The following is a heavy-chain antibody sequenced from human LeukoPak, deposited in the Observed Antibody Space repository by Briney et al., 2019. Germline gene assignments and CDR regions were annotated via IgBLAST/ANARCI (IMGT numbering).Heavy chain of an antibody. CDR3: ARDRSGSYRYFDY. CDR1: GGSISSYY. Sequence: SETLSLTCTASGGSISSYYWSWLRQPPGKGLEWIGYIYYSGSTNYNPSLKSRVTISVDTSKNQFSLKLSSVTAADTAVYYCARDRSGSYRYFDYWGQGTLVTVSS. CDR2: IYYSGST. V-gene: IGHV4-59*01. J-gene: IGHJ4*02. D-gene: IGHD1-26*01.